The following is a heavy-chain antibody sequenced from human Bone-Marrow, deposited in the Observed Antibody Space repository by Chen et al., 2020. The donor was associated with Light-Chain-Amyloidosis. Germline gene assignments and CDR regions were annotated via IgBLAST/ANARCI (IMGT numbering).Heavy chain of an antibody. CDR3: SKANVTGTLGYFDF. D-gene: IGHD1-7*01. CDR1: GFTFDDYA. CDR2: ISGNSGGR. Sequence: EVQLVESGGGLVQPGRSLRLSCAASGFTFDDYAMHWVRQAPGKGLEWVSGISGNSGGRGSAHSVEGGFTSSRENAKTSLYVQMISLRAEDTALYYCSKANVTGTLGYFDFRGQGTLVTVSS. J-gene: IGHJ4*02. V-gene: IGHV3-9*01.